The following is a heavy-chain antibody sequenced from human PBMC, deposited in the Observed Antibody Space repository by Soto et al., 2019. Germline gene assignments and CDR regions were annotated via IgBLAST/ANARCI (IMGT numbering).Heavy chain of an antibody. J-gene: IGHJ3*02. CDR2: IKSKTDGGTT. CDR3: TTTYYYGSGSYDAFDI. Sequence: GGSLRLSCAASGFTFSNAWMSWVHQAPGKGLEWVGRIKSKTDGGTTDYAAPVKGRFTISRDDSKNTLYLQMNSLKTEDTAVYYCTTTYYYGSGSYDAFDIWGQGTMVTVSS. V-gene: IGHV3-15*01. D-gene: IGHD3-10*01. CDR1: GFTFSNAW.